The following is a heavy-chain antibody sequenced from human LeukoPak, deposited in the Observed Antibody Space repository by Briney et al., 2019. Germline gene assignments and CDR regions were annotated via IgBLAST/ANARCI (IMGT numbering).Heavy chain of an antibody. J-gene: IGHJ5*02. V-gene: IGHV3-53*01. Sequence: PGGSLRLSCAASGLTVSSNYMTWVRQAPWKGLEWVSVIYSGGSTYYADSVKGRFTISRDNSKNTLYLQMNSLRAEDTAVYYCARESGSYWNRFDPWGQGTLVTVSS. CDR3: ARESGSYWNRFDP. D-gene: IGHD1-26*01. CDR1: GLTVSSNY. CDR2: IYSGGST.